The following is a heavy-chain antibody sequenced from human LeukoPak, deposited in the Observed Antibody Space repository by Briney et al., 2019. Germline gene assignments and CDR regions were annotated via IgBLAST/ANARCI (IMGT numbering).Heavy chain of an antibody. Sequence: SETLSLTCTVSGGSISSGDYYWCWIRQPPGKGLEWIGYIYYSGSTYYNPSLKSRVTISVDTSKNQFSLKLSSVTAADTAVYYCARYCSGGSCYYFDYWGQGTLVTVSS. D-gene: IGHD2-15*01. CDR1: GGSISSGDYY. CDR3: ARYCSGGSCYYFDY. CDR2: IYYSGST. V-gene: IGHV4-30-4*01. J-gene: IGHJ4*02.